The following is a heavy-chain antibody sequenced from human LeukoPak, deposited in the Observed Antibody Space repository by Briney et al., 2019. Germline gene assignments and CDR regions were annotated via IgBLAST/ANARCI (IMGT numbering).Heavy chain of an antibody. J-gene: IGHJ4*02. CDR3: ARGPSVVVAATPLADY. CDR1: GFTFSSYW. D-gene: IGHD2-15*01. V-gene: IGHV3-7*01. CDR2: IKQDGSEK. Sequence: PGGSLRLSCAASGFTFSSYWMSWVRQAPGKGLEWVADIKQDGSEKYYVDSVKGRFTISRDNAKNSLYLQMNSLRAEDTAVYYCARGPSVVVAATPLADYWGQGTLVTVSS.